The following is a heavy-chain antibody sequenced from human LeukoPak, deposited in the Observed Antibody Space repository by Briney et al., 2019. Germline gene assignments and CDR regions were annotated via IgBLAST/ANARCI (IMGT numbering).Heavy chain of an antibody. CDR2: MNPNSGNT. CDR1: GGTFTSYD. D-gene: IGHD6-19*01. J-gene: IGHJ4*02. CDR3: ARGVVRGGWYHLFDY. V-gene: IGHV1-8*03. Sequence: GGSVKVSCKASGGTFTSYDINWVRQATGQGLEWMGWMNPNSGNTGYAQKFQGRVTITRNTSISTAYMELSSLRSEDTAVYYCARGVVRGGWYHLFDYWGQGTLVTVSS.